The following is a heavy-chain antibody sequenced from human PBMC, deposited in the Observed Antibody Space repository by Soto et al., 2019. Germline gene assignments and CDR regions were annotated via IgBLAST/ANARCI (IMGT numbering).Heavy chain of an antibody. J-gene: IGHJ4*02. V-gene: IGHV3-30-3*01. CDR2: ISYDGSNK. D-gene: IGHD4-4*01. Sequence: GGSLRLSCAASGFTFSSYAMHWVRQAPGKGLEWVAVISYDGSNKYYADSVKGRFTISRDNSKNTLYLQMNRLRAEDTAVYYCARDSSDSNPYYFDYWGQGTLVTVSS. CDR3: ARDSSDSNPYYFDY. CDR1: GFTFSSYA.